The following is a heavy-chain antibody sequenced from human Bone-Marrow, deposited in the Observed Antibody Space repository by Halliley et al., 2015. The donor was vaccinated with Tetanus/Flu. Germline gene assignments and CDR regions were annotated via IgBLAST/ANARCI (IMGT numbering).Heavy chain of an antibody. CDR2: IWFDGSNK. V-gene: IGHV3-33*01. CDR1: GFSFSGNA. CDR3: VRDSTSVSVTCRFDY. Sequence: SLRLSCAASGFSFSGNAMHWVRQAPGKGLEWVAVIWFDGSNKYYADSVRGRFTISRDNSNNALYLQMTSLRVEDTAFYYCVRDSTSVSVTCRFDYWGQGTLVTVSS. J-gene: IGHJ4*02. D-gene: IGHD2-21*02.